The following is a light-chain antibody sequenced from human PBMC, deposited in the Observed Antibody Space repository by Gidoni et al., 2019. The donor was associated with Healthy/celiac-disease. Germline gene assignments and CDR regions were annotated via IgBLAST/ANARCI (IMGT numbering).Light chain of an antibody. CDR2: AAS. V-gene: IGKV1-9*01. CDR3: QQLNSYTLT. CDR1: QGISSY. Sequence: IQLTQSPSSLSASVGDIVTINCRASQGISSYLAWYQQKPGKDPKLLIYAASTLQSGVPSRFSGSGSGTEFTLTISSLQPEDFATYYCQQLNSYTLTFGPXTKVDIK. J-gene: IGKJ3*01.